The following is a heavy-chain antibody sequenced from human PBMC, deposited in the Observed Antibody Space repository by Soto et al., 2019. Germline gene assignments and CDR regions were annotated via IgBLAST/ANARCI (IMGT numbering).Heavy chain of an antibody. CDR3: TRDDVHFNGDRYYGVPMDV. Sequence: EVQLVESGGDLVQPGGSLRLSCAASGFSVSSKYMSWVRQAPGKGLAWVSLIKSGGTTYYAGSVKGRFTISRDYSENRLFLQINSLRVEDTAVYYCTRDDVHFNGDRYYGVPMDVWGKGTTVTVSA. J-gene: IGHJ6*04. CDR2: IKSGGTT. D-gene: IGHD2-8*01. CDR1: GFSVSSKY. V-gene: IGHV3-66*01.